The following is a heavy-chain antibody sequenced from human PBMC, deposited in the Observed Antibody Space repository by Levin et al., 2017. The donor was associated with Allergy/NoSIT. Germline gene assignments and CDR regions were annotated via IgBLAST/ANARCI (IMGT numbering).Heavy chain of an antibody. CDR1: GGSFSVYY. J-gene: IGHJ4*02. Sequence: GSLRLSCAVYGGSFSVYYWTWIRQPPGKGLEWIGDINHSGSTNYNPSLKSRLTMSVDTSKNNFSLKMTSVTAADTGVYYCAGRYHSATGDYWGQGTLVTVSA. CDR2: INHSGST. CDR3: AGRYHSATGDY. V-gene: IGHV4-34*01. D-gene: IGHD3-16*02.